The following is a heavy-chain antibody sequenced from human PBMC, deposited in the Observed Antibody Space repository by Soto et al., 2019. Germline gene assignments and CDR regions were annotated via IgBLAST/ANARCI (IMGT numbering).Heavy chain of an antibody. D-gene: IGHD2-15*01. CDR1: GYTLTNYY. Sequence: ASVKVSCKASGYTLTNYYTHWVRQAPGQGLEWMGIINPSVSSTSYAQKFQGRVAMTRDTSTSTVYMELSSLRSDDTAVYYCARASGGYCSGGRCYFDLWGQGAQVTVSS. V-gene: IGHV1-46*01. CDR3: ARASGGYCSGGRCYFDL. CDR2: INPSVSST. J-gene: IGHJ4*02.